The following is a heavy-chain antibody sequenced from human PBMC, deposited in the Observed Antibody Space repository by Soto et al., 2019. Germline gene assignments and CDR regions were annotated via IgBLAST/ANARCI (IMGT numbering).Heavy chain of an antibody. D-gene: IGHD3-22*01. V-gene: IGHV3-11*01. Sequence: SLKISCAASGFTFSDYYMSWIRQAPGKGLEWISHISDSATTMYYADSVKGRFTISRDNARKSLFLHMNSLRAEDTAVYYCARDTAFISSGLFNPWGQGTMVTVYS. J-gene: IGHJ5*02. CDR1: GFTFSDYY. CDR2: ISDSATTM. CDR3: ARDTAFISSGLFNP.